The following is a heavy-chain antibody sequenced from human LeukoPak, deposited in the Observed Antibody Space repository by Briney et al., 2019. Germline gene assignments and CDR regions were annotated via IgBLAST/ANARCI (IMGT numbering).Heavy chain of an antibody. CDR1: GYTLTSHD. D-gene: IGHD4-17*01. CDR2: MNPLSGST. J-gene: IGHJ4*02. Sequence: ASVKVSCKTSGYTLTSHDINWVRQAPGRGLEWMGWMNPLSGSTGYAQKFQGRVTMTRNTSISTAYMELSRLKSDDTAVYYCTRGHEYGGTFDYWGQGTLVTVSS. V-gene: IGHV1-8*01. CDR3: TRGHEYGGTFDY.